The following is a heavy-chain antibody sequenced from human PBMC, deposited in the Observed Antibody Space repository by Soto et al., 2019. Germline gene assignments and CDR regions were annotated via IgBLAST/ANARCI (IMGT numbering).Heavy chain of an antibody. V-gene: IGHV3-15*01. D-gene: IGHD2-21*02. CDR1: GFTFSNAW. CDR2: IKSKTDGGTT. Sequence: GGSLRLSCAASGFTFSNAWMSWVRQAPGMGLEWVGRIKSKTDGGTTEYAAPVKGRFTVSRDDPKNTLYLQMNSLRAEDTAVYYCATAARANLAYCGGDCSLIDYWGQGTLVTVSS. CDR3: ATAARANLAYCGGDCSLIDY. J-gene: IGHJ4*02.